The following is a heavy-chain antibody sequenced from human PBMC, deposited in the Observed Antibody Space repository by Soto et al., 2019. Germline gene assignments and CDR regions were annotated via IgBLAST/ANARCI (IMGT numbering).Heavy chain of an antibody. J-gene: IGHJ4*02. CDR3: ASSRGCSGASCYGDQC. V-gene: IGHV1-18*01. D-gene: IGHD2-2*01. Sequence: QVQLVQSGAEVKQPGASVKVSCKASGYSFTSYGISWVRQAPGQGLEWMGWISTYNGNTNFAQNLQGRCTMTTDTSTSTAYMALRSLRSDDPAFYYCASSRGCSGASCYGDQCWGQGTLVSVSS. CDR1: GYSFTSYG. CDR2: ISTYNGNT.